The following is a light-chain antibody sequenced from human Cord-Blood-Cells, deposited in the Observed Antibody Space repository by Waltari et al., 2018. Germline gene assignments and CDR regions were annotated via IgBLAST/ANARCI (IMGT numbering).Light chain of an antibody. CDR2: EGS. Sequence: QSAMPQPASVSASPGPSITISCTGTSSDAGTYNLVCWYQQHRGKAPKLMISEGSKRPSGVANRCCGYKSGNTASLAISEVPAEDEADYYGCSYAGSSTWVFGGGTKLTVL. CDR3: CSYAGSSTWV. J-gene: IGLJ3*02. V-gene: IGLV2-23*01. CDR1: SSDAGTYNL.